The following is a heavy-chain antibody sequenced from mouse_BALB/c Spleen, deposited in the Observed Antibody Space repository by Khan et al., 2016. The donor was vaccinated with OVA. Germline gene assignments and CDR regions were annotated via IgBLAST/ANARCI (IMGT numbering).Heavy chain of an antibody. CDR2: IWGGGGT. D-gene: IGHD2-14*01. CDR3: ARAYYRYDGYYAMDN. V-gene: IGHV2-6-4*01. CDR1: GFSLSRYN. Sequence: QVQLKESGPGLVAPSQSLSITCTVSGFSLSRYNIHWVRQPPGKGLEWLGMIWGGGGTDYNSTLKSRLNISKDNSKSQVFLKMNSLQTDDTAMYYWARAYYRYDGYYAMDNWGQGTSVTVSS. J-gene: IGHJ4*01.